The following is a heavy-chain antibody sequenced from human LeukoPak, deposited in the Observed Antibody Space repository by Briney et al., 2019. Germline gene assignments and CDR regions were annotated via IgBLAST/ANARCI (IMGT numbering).Heavy chain of an antibody. D-gene: IGHD2-8*01. V-gene: IGHV1-2*06. CDR1: GYTFTGYY. CDR3: ARAYCTNGVCYNNWFDP. Sequence: GASVKVSCKASGYTFTGYYMHWVRQAPGQGLEWMGRINPNSGGTNYAQKFQGRVTMTRDTSISTAYMELSSLRSEDTAVYYCARAYCTNGVCYNNWFDPWGQGTLVTVSS. CDR2: INPNSGGT. J-gene: IGHJ5*02.